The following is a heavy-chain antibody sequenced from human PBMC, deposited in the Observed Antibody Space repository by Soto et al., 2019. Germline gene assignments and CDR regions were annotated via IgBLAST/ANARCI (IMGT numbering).Heavy chain of an antibody. J-gene: IGHJ4*02. CDR1: GFTVSSYA. D-gene: IGHD3-22*01. CDR3: ARDPVGPDPYYYDSSGYYRTTFDY. CDR2: ISYDGSNK. Sequence: QVQLVESGGGVVQPGRSLRLSCAASGFTVSSYAMHGVRQAPGKGLEWVAVISYDGSNKYYADSVKGRFTISRDNSKNTLYLQMNRLRAEDTAVYYCARDPVGPDPYYYDSSGYYRTTFDYWGQGTLVTVSS. V-gene: IGHV3-30-3*01.